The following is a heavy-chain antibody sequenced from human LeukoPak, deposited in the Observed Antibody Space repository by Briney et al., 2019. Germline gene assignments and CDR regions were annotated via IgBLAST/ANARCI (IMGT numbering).Heavy chain of an antibody. CDR3: ARGKTSQNIVTRKTYNWFDP. CDR2: ISTSGTAV. D-gene: IGHD2/OR15-2a*01. J-gene: IGHJ5*02. Sequence: GGSLRLSCAASGFTFSDYYMSWIRQAPGKGLEWVSYISTSGTAVYYADSVKGRFTISRDNAKNSLYLQMNSLRVEDTAVYYCARGKTSQNIVTRKTYNWFDPWGQGTLVTVSS. CDR1: GFTFSDYY. V-gene: IGHV3-11*04.